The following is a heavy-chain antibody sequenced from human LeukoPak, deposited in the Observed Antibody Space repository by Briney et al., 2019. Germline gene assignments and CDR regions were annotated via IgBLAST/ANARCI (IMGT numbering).Heavy chain of an antibody. D-gene: IGHD1-26*01. V-gene: IGHV3-30*02. CDR3: AKSRGESRGASNY. CDR1: GFTFSSYG. J-gene: IGHJ4*02. CDR2: IRYDGSNK. Sequence: GGSLRLSCAASGFTFSSYGMHWVRQAPGKGLEWVAFIRYDGSNKYYADSVKGRFTISRDNSKNTLYLQMNSLRAEDTAVYYCAKSRGESRGASNYWGQGTLVTVSS.